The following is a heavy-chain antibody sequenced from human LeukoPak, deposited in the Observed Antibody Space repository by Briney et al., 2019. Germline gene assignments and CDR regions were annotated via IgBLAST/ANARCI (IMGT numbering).Heavy chain of an antibody. J-gene: IGHJ4*02. CDR1: DYSISSDNW. CDR3: ARSGPPGWVFDY. Sequence: SDTLSLTCVVSDYSISSDNWWGWIRQPPGTGLEWIGYMYYSGNTYYNPSLKSRVTMSLDTSKNQFSLKLSSVTAVDTAVYYCARSGPPGWVFDYWGQGTLVTVSS. D-gene: IGHD1-14*01. V-gene: IGHV4-28*01. CDR2: MYYSGNT.